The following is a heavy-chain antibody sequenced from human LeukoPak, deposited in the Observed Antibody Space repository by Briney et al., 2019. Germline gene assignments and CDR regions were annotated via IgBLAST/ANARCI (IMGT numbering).Heavy chain of an antibody. V-gene: IGHV4-59*08. J-gene: IGHJ3*02. CDR2: IYYSGST. CDR1: GGSISSYY. CDR3: ARPLSLYCTNGVCSEGAFDI. Sequence: SETLSLTCTVSGGSISSYYWSWIRQPPGKGLEWIGYIYYSGSTNYNPSLKSRVTISVDTSKNQFSLKLSSVTAADTAVYYCARPLSLYCTNGVCSEGAFDIWGQGTMVTVSS. D-gene: IGHD2-8*01.